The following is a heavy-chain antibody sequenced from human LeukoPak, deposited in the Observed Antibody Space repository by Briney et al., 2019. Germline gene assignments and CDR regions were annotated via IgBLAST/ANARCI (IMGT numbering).Heavy chain of an antibody. CDR3: ASGSSLRAFDI. Sequence: PSETLSLTCAVSGGSISIVGYSCSCIRQPPGKGLEWTGYIYHSETTYYNPSLKSRVTISVDRYKNQFSLKLSSVTAADTAVYYCASGSSLRAFDIWGQGTMVTVSS. D-gene: IGHD3-10*01. V-gene: IGHV4-30-2*01. CDR2: IYHSETT. J-gene: IGHJ3*02. CDR1: GGSISIVGYS.